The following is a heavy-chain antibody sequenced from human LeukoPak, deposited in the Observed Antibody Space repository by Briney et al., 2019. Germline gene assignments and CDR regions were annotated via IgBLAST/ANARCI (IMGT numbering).Heavy chain of an antibody. V-gene: IGHV3-21*01. CDR3: ARDTRPAAGMDV. D-gene: IGHD2-2*01. J-gene: IGHJ6*04. Sequence: GGSLRLSCAASAFTFSSFSMNWVRQAPGKGLEWVSSISSSSSYIYYADSVKGRFTISRDNAKNSLYLQMNSLRAEDTAVYYCARDTRPAAGMDVWGKGTTVTVSS. CDR1: AFTFSSFS. CDR2: ISSSSSYI.